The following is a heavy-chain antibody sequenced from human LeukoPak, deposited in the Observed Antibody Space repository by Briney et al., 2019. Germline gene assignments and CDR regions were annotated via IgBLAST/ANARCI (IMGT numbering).Heavy chain of an antibody. CDR1: GSAFDEHG. CDR3: ARAPITSPFYFDS. V-gene: IGHV3-20*04. D-gene: IGHD2-2*01. J-gene: IGHJ4*02. CDR2: INWSGGST. Sequence: PGGSLRLSCTASGSAFDEHGMSWVRQVPGKGLEWVSGINWSGGSTGYADPLRGRFTISRDNAKNSLYLQMDSLRAEDTALYYCARAPITSPFYFDSWGQGTLVTVSS.